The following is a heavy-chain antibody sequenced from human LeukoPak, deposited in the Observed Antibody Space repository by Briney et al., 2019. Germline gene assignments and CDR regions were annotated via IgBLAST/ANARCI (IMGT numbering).Heavy chain of an antibody. CDR3: AKHRFESGGYHSTD. V-gene: IGHV3-23*01. D-gene: IGHD3-22*01. CDR2: ISGGSGST. J-gene: IGHJ4*02. Sequence: GGSLRLSCAASGFIVSSNYMSWVRQAPGKGLAWVSTISGGSGSTYCADSVKGRFTISRDNSKNTLYLQMNSLRDEDTAVYYCAKHRFESGGYHSTDWGQGTLVTVSS. CDR1: GFIVSSNY.